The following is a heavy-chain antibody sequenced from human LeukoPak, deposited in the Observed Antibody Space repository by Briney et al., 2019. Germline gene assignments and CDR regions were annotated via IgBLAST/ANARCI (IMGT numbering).Heavy chain of an antibody. Sequence: PSETLSLTCTVSGGSISSGGYYWSWIRQHPGKGLEWIGYIYYSGSTNYNPSLKSRVTISVDTSKNQFSLKLSSVTAADTAVYYCARESGLRDFDYWGQGTLVTVSS. D-gene: IGHD4/OR15-4a*01. CDR3: ARESGLRDFDY. CDR1: GGSISSGGYY. V-gene: IGHV4-61*08. J-gene: IGHJ4*02. CDR2: IYYSGST.